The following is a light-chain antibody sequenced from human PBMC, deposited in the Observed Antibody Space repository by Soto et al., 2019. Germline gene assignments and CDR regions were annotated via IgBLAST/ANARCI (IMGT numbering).Light chain of an antibody. CDR3: QQYNNWPPLT. CDR2: GAS. J-gene: IGKJ4*01. CDR1: QSVSSN. Sequence: EIVMTQSPATLSVSPGERATLSCRASQSVSSNLAWYQQKPGQAPRLLIYGASTRATGIPARFSGSGSGTEFTLTISSLQSEDSAVYYCQQYNNWPPLTFGGGKKVEI. V-gene: IGKV3-15*01.